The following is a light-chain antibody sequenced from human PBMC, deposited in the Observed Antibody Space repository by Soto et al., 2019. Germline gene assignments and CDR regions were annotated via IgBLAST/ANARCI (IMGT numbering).Light chain of an antibody. J-gene: IGKJ2*01. CDR1: QSVSSSY. CDR2: GAS. Sequence: EIVLTQSPGTLSLSPGERATLSCRASQSVSSSYLAWYQQKPGQAPRLLIYGASSRATGIPDRFSGSGSGTEFTLTINRLEPEEFAVYYCQQYGSSPGTFGQGTKLEIK. CDR3: QQYGSSPGT. V-gene: IGKV3-20*01.